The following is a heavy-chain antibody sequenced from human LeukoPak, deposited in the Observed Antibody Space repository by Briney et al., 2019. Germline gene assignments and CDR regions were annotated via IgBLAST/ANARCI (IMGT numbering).Heavy chain of an antibody. J-gene: IGHJ4*02. D-gene: IGHD3-22*01. CDR2: IIPILGIA. Sequence: SVKVSCKASGGTFSSYAISWVRQAPGQGLEWMGRIIPILGIANYAQKFQGRVTITADKSTSTDYMELSSLRSEDTAVYYCAREPTYYYDSSGYYYNVPFDYWGQGTLVTVSS. CDR1: GGTFSSYA. V-gene: IGHV1-69*04. CDR3: AREPTYYYDSSGYYYNVPFDY.